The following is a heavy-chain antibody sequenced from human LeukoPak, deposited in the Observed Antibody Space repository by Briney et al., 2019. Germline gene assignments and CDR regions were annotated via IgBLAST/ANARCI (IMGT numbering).Heavy chain of an antibody. Sequence: PSETLSLTCTVSGGSISSSSYYWGWIRQPPGKGLEMIGSMYYSGSTYYNPSLKSRVTISVDTPKNQFSLKLSSVTAADTAVYYCARQPRRVVVGTSDPIPEPRGQGSLV. CDR3: ARQPRRVVVGTSDPIPEP. D-gene: IGHD2-15*01. CDR2: MYYSGST. V-gene: IGHV4-39*01. CDR1: GGSISSSSYY. J-gene: IGHJ5*02.